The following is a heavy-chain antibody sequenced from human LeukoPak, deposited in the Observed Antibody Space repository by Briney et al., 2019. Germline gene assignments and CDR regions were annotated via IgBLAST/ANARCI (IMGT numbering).Heavy chain of an antibody. CDR2: MYTTGST. Sequence: SETLSLTCTVSGGSISSYYWSWIRQPAGKGLEWIGRMYTTGSTKYNPSLNSRVTMSVDTSKNQFSLKLTSVTAADTAVYYCARDSQGQGRAFDIWGQGTMVTVSS. V-gene: IGHV4-4*07. CDR1: GGSISSYY. CDR3: ARDSQGQGRAFDI. J-gene: IGHJ3*02.